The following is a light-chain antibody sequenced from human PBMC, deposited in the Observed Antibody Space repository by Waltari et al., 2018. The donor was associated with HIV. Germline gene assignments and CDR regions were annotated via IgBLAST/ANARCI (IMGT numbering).Light chain of an antibody. CDR3: QSYDSSLSGSDV. CDR2: NNS. J-gene: IGLJ1*01. Sequence: QSVLTQPPSVSGAPGQRVTISCPGSSSNIAAGYDVTWSQQLPGTAPKLLIYNNSNRPSGVPDRFSGSKSGTSASLAITGLQAEDEADYYCQSYDSSLSGSDVFGTGTKVTVL. V-gene: IGLV1-40*01. CDR1: SSNIAAGYD.